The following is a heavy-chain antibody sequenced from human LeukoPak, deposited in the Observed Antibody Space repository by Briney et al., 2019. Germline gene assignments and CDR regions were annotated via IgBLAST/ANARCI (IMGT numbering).Heavy chain of an antibody. V-gene: IGHV4-59*01. D-gene: IGHD3-22*01. CDR1: GGSISSYY. CDR3: ARRYDSSGYYYFDAFDI. Sequence: KPSETLSLTCTVSGGSISSYYWSWIRQPPGKGLEWIGYIYYSGSTNYNPSLKSRVTISVDTSKNQFSLKLSSVTAADTAVYYCARRYDSSGYYYFDAFDIWGQGTMVTVSS. CDR2: IYYSGST. J-gene: IGHJ3*02.